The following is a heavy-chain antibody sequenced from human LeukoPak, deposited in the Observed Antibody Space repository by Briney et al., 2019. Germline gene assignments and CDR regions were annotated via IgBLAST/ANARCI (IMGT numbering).Heavy chain of an antibody. Sequence: SGGSLRLSCAASGFTFSSYGMHWVRQAPGKGLEWVSYISSSGGTISYADSVKGRFTISRDNAKNSLYLQMNSLRAEDTAIYYCARSGQHLFDFWGQGTLVTVSS. CDR1: GFTFSSYG. CDR3: ARSGQHLFDF. CDR2: ISSSGGTI. D-gene: IGHD6-13*01. J-gene: IGHJ4*02. V-gene: IGHV3-48*04.